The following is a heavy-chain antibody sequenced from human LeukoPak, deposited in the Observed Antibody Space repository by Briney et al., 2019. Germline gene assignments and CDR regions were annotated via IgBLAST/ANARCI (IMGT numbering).Heavy chain of an antibody. V-gene: IGHV3-23*01. CDR2: ISGSGGST. CDR3: AELGITMIGGV. D-gene: IGHD3-10*02. Sequence: GGSLRLSCAASGFTFSSYAMSWVRQAPGKGLEWVSAISGSGGSTYSADSVKGRFTISRDNAKNSLYLQMNSLRAEDTAVYYCAELGITMIGGVWGKGTTVTISS. CDR1: GFTFSSYA. J-gene: IGHJ6*04.